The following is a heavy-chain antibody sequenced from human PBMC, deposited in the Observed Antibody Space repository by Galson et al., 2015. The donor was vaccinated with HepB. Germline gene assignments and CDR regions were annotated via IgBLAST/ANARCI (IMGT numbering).Heavy chain of an antibody. J-gene: IGHJ6*03. D-gene: IGHD3-3*01. CDR2: IYYSGST. Sequence: QVQLQESGPGLVKPSETLSLTCTVSGGSVSSGSYYWSWIRQPPGKGLEWIGYIYYSGSTNYNPSLKSRVTISVDTSKNQFSLKLSSVTAADTAVYYCARVGRFLEWLSSWYYYYYMDVWGKGTTVTVSS. V-gene: IGHV4-61*01. CDR1: GGSVSSGSYY. CDR3: ARVGRFLEWLSSWYYYYYMDV.